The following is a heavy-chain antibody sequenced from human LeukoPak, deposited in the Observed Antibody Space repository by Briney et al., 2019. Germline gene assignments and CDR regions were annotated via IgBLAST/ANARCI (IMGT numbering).Heavy chain of an antibody. J-gene: IGHJ5*02. Sequence: GGSLCFSCAASGFTFYHYSMLWVGQRQGLGLEWVSLISWDSGITYYADSVRGRFTISRDNSKNLLPLEMNSVRTDDTALYCCAKDSNTGGYSFGAWGQGTLVSATS. CDR3: AKDSNTGGYSFGA. CDR1: GFTFYHYS. V-gene: IGHV3-43*01. CDR2: ISWDSGIT. D-gene: IGHD5-18*01.